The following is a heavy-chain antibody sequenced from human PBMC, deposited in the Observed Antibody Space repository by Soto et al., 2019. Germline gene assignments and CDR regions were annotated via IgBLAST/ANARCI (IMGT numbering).Heavy chain of an antibody. CDR2: INSDGSST. V-gene: IGHV3-74*01. D-gene: IGHD3-10*01. J-gene: IGHJ4*02. CDR3: ARDRPFYYYGSGSYGRFDY. Sequence: GGSLRLSCAAPGFTFISNWMHWVLQAPGKGLVWVSRINSDGSSTSYADSVKGRFTISRDNAKNTLYLQMNSLRAEDTAVYYCARDRPFYYYGSGSYGRFDYWGQGT. CDR1: GFTFISNW.